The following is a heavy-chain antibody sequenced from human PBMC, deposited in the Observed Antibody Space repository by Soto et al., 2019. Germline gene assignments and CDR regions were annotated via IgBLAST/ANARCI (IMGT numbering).Heavy chain of an antibody. CDR3: ARSVVTATPTRYYYYGMDV. D-gene: IGHD2-21*02. J-gene: IGHJ6*02. CDR1: GYTFTSYG. V-gene: IGHV1-18*04. Sequence: ASVKVSCKASGYTFTSYGISWVRQAPGQGLEWMGWISAYNGNTNYAQKLQGRVTMTTDTSTSTAYMELRSLRSDDTAVYYCARSVVTATPTRYYYYGMDVWGQGTTVTVPS. CDR2: ISAYNGNT.